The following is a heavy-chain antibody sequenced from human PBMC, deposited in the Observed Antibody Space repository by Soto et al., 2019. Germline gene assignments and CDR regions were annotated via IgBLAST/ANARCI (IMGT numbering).Heavy chain of an antibody. V-gene: IGHV3-48*03. CDR1: GFTFSSYE. J-gene: IGHJ6*02. CDR3: ASWFWVSTPGGMGV. CDR2: ISSSGSTI. D-gene: IGHD3-16*01. Sequence: GGSLRLSCAASGFTFSSYEMNWVRQAPGKGLEWVSYISSSGSTIYYADSVKGRFTISRDNAKNSLYLQMNSLRAEDTAVYYCASWFWVSTPGGMGVWGQGTTVTVSS.